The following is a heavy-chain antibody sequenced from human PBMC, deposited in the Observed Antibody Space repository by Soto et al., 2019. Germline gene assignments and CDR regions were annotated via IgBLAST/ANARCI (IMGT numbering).Heavy chain of an antibody. V-gene: IGHV4-4*08. D-gene: IGHD5-12*01. CDR1: GGXISSYF. CDR3: ARDPVDGYAFFDS. Sequence: PSETLSLTCTVSGGXISSYFWSCIRQPPGKGLEWIGYIYSSEYTDYNPSLKSRVTISVDTSKDQFSLQLKSVTAADTAVYWCARDPVDGYAFFDSWGQGALVTVSS. J-gene: IGHJ5*02. CDR2: IYSSEYT.